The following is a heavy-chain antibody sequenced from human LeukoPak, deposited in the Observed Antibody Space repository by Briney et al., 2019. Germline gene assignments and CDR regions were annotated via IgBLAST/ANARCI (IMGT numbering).Heavy chain of an antibody. CDR2: INHSGST. V-gene: IGHV4-34*01. J-gene: IGHJ4*02. CDR1: GGSFSGYY. Sequence: SETLSLTCAVYGGSFSGYYWSWIRQPPGKGLEWIGEINHSGSTNYNPSLKSRVTISVDTSKNQFSLKLSSVTAADTAVYYCARGGLLIRRKHHIDYWGQGTLVTVSS. D-gene: IGHD3-9*01. CDR3: ARGGLLIRRKHHIDY.